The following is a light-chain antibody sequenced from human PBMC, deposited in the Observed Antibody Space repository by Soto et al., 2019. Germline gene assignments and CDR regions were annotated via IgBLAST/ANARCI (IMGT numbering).Light chain of an antibody. V-gene: IGKV3-15*01. CDR3: QQYGSSPST. CDR2: GAS. J-gene: IGKJ1*01. CDR1: QSVSSN. Sequence: VITQSPATLSVSPGERATLSCRASQSVSSNLAWYQQKPGQAPRLLIYGASTRATGIPARFSGSGSGTELTLTISSLQSEDFAVYYGQQYGSSPSTFGQGTKGDIK.